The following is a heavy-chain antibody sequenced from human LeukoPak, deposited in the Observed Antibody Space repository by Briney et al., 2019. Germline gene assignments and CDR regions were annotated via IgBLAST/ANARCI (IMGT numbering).Heavy chain of an antibody. V-gene: IGHV3-74*01. CDR1: GFTFSSHR. Sequence: GGSLRLSCGASGFTFSSHRMHWVRQAPREAPAWVARISSDGTSAVYADSVRGRFTVSRDNAKSTMFLQMDSLRAEDTAVYYCVRLTFYEGRGHYPDHWGRGTLVTVSS. CDR3: VRLTFYEGRGHYPDH. J-gene: IGHJ4*02. CDR2: ISSDGTSA. D-gene: IGHD3-22*01.